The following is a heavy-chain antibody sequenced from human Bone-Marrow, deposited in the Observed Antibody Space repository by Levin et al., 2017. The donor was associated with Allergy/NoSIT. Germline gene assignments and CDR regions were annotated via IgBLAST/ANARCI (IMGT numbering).Heavy chain of an antibody. Sequence: GESLKISCAVSGFTLNNAWINWVRQAPGKGLEWVGRFKGKTDGGTTDYAAPVKGRFTISRDDSKNMLYLQMNSLKTEDTAVYYCSTVRYCSSGVCYARYYYYYGMDVWGQGTTVTVSS. J-gene: IGHJ6*02. CDR3: STVRYCSSGVCYARYYYYYGMDV. CDR2: FKGKTDGGTT. CDR1: GFTLNNAW. V-gene: IGHV3-15*07. D-gene: IGHD2-21*02.